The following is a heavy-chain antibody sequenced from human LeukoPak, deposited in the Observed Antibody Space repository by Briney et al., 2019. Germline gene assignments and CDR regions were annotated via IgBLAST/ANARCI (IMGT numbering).Heavy chain of an antibody. V-gene: IGHV3-23*01. CDR1: GFTFINYA. CDR2: LSGSGGST. CDR3: AERTDGYNFFDY. J-gene: IGHJ4*02. D-gene: IGHD5-24*01. Sequence: GGSLRLSCAASGFTFINYAMGWVRQAPGKGLEWVSTLSGSGGSTYYADSVKGRFTISRDTSKNTLYLQMNSLRAEDTAVYYCAERTDGYNFFDYWGQGTLVTVSS.